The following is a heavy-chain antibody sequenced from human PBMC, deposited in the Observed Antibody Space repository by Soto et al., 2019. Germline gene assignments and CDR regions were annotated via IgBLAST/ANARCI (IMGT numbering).Heavy chain of an antibody. J-gene: IGHJ5*02. V-gene: IGHV1-18*01. CDR1: GGTFSSYA. D-gene: IGHD3-3*01. Sequence: ASVKVSCKASGGTFSSYAINWVRQAPGQGLELMGWISAYDGKTTYAEKFQGRVTLTRDTSTSTAYMELRSLRSDDTAIYYCARDPHEFWTSYWFDPWGQGTPVTVSS. CDR2: ISAYDGKT. CDR3: ARDPHEFWTSYWFDP.